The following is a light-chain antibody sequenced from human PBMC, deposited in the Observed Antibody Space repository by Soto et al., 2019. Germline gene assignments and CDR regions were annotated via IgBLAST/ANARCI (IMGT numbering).Light chain of an antibody. CDR1: QTVSSTF. CDR2: GVS. CDR3: GHFVSSPPRT. V-gene: IGKV3-20*01. Sequence: EIVLTQSPGTLSLSPGERATLSCRASQTVSSTFLAWYQQKPGQAPRLLIYGVSNRATGIPDRFSGSGSGAVFPLTINRLEPEDWAVYFGGHFVSSPPRTFGQGTKVEIK. J-gene: IGKJ1*01.